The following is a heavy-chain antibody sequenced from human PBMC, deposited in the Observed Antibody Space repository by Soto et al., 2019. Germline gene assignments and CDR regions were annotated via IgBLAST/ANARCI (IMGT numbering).Heavy chain of an antibody. CDR3: ATPACAATWCAPSHNLDH. J-gene: IGHJ4*02. CDR2: INPLSGIS. V-gene: IGHV1-69*09. Sequence: QVQLVQSGAEVKKPESSVKVSCKTSGGTFVRHVISWVRQAPGQGPEWMGKINPLSGISNYAQKFQDRVTFTADTESSTAYMGLSSLRSDDTAVYYCATPACAATWCAPSHNLDHWGQGTLVTVSS. D-gene: IGHD2-2*01. CDR1: GGTFVRHV.